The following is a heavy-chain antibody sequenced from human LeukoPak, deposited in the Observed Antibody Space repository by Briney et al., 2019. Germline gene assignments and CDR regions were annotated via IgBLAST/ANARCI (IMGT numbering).Heavy chain of an antibody. Sequence: ASETLSLTCAVYGGSFSGYYWSWIRQPPGKGLEWIGEINHSGSTNYNPSLKSRVTISVDTSKNQFSLKLSSVTAADTAVYYCARAGKDTYSSSWYYFDYWGRGTLVTVSS. V-gene: IGHV4-34*01. CDR1: GGSFSGYY. CDR2: INHSGST. J-gene: IGHJ4*02. CDR3: ARAGKDTYSSSWYYFDY. D-gene: IGHD6-13*01.